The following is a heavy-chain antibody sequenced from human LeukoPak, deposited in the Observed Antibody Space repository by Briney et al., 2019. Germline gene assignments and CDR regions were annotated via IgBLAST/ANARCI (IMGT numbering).Heavy chain of an antibody. Sequence: SETLSLTCTVSDGSISSSSYYWGWIRQPPGKGLEWIGNIYYSGSTYYNPSLKSRVTISEDTSKNQLSLKLSSVTAADTAVYYCARQGSETCEYWGQGTLVTVSS. D-gene: IGHD2-15*01. V-gene: IGHV4-39*01. CDR1: DGSISSSSYY. CDR2: IYYSGST. J-gene: IGHJ4*02. CDR3: ARQGSETCEY.